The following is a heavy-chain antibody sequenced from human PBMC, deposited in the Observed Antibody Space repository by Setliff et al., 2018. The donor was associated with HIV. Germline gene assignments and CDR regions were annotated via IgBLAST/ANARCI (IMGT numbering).Heavy chain of an antibody. D-gene: IGHD4-17*01. V-gene: IGHV3-48*01. Sequence: LRLSCAASGFTFSAYSMNWVRQAPGKGLEWISYISSSGVMYYADSVKGRFTISRDSSKSTLYLQMNSLRAEDTAVYYCARGGEYFDYWGQGTLVTVS. J-gene: IGHJ4*02. CDR1: GFTFSAYS. CDR2: ISSSGVM. CDR3: ARGGEYFDY.